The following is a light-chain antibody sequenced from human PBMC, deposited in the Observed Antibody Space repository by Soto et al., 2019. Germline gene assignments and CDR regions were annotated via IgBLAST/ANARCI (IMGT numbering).Light chain of an antibody. CDR2: DAS. Sequence: EKVMTQSPATLSVSPGERATLSCGASQSVRSNVAWYQQKPGQPPRLLIYDASTRATGIPSRFSGSGSGTEFTLTISSLKSEDFAVYYCQQRSNWPPITFGQGTRLEIK. CDR1: QSVRSN. CDR3: QQRSNWPPIT. J-gene: IGKJ5*01. V-gene: IGKV3-15*01.